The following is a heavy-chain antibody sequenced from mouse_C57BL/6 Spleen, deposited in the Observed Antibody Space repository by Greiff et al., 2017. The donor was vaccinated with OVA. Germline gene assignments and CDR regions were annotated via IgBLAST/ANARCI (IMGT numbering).Heavy chain of an antibody. D-gene: IGHD1-1*01. CDR2: ISDGGSYT. Sequence: EVQLVESGGGLVKPGGSLKLSCAASGFTFSSYAMSWVRQTPEKRLEWVATISDGGSYTYYPDNVKGRFTISRDNAKNNLYLQMSHLKSEDTAMYYCARGEITTVVSWYFDVWGTGTTVTVSS. CDR1: GFTFSSYA. V-gene: IGHV5-4*01. J-gene: IGHJ1*03. CDR3: ARGEITTVVSWYFDV.